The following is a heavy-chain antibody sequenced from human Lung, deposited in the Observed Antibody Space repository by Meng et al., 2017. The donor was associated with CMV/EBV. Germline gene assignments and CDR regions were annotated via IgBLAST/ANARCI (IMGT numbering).Heavy chain of an antibody. CDR3: ARDFLDYGGWFDP. Sequence: ASVXVSCKASGYTFSGYYIHWVRQAPGQGLEWMGWINPKSGDTKYEQRFQGRVSVTRDTSITTAYMELSSLRSDDTAVYYCARDFLDYGGWFDPWGQGTLVSVSS. V-gene: IGHV1-2*02. CDR2: INPKSGDT. D-gene: IGHD4/OR15-4a*01. CDR1: GYTFSGYY. J-gene: IGHJ5*02.